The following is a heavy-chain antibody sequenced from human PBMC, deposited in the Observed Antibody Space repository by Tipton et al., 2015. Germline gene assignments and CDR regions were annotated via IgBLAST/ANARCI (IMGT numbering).Heavy chain of an antibody. CDR3: AKVARRGDSQMRADYFDY. CDR1: GFTFSSYW. J-gene: IGHJ4*02. Sequence: SLRLSCAASGFTFSSYWMSWVRQAPGKGLEWISIINGFGASTKYADSVKGRFTISRDTSKNTLYLQMNGLRAEDTAIYYCAKVARRGDSQMRADYFDYWGQGTLVSVSS. D-gene: IGHD5-18*01. CDR2: INGFGAST. V-gene: IGHV3-23*01.